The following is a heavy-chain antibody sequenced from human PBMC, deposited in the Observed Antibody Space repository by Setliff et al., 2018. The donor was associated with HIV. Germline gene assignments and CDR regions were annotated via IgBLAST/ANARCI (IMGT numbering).Heavy chain of an antibody. Sequence: SETLSLTCAVSGGSISDDKWWDWVRQPPGKGLEWIGETYHTGRTNYDSSLKSRVTMSVDKTKNEFSLKMTSVTAADTAVYYCTRAPGGGKDYFAYWGRGILVTVSS. V-gene: IGHV4-4*02. CDR3: TRAPGGGKDYFAY. CDR1: GGSISDDKW. D-gene: IGHD3-16*01. J-gene: IGHJ4*02. CDR2: TYHTGRT.